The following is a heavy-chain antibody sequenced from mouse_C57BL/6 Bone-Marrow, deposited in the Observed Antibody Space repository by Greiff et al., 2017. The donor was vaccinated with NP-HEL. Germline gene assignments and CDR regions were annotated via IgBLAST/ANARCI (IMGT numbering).Heavy chain of an antibody. D-gene: IGHD3-3*01. Sequence: EVKLMESGGGLVQPGGSLKLSCAASGFTFSSYAMSWVRQTPEKRLEWVAYISSGGDYIYYADTVKGRFTISRDNARNTLYLQMSSLKSEDTAMYYCTREGYYFDYWGQGTTLTVSS. J-gene: IGHJ2*01. V-gene: IGHV5-9-1*02. CDR2: ISSGGDYI. CDR1: GFTFSSYA. CDR3: TREGYYFDY.